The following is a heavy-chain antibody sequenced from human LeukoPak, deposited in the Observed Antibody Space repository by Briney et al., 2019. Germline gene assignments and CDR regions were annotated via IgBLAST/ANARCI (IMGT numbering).Heavy chain of an antibody. Sequence: GGSLRLSCAASGFTFSSYAMHWVRQAPGKGLEWVAVISYDGSNKYYADSVKGRFTISRDNSKNTLYLQMNSLRAEDTAVYYCARDGSRYDILTGYLYYFDYWGQGTLVTVSS. D-gene: IGHD3-9*01. J-gene: IGHJ4*02. V-gene: IGHV3-30*04. CDR1: GFTFSSYA. CDR3: ARDGSRYDILTGYLYYFDY. CDR2: ISYDGSNK.